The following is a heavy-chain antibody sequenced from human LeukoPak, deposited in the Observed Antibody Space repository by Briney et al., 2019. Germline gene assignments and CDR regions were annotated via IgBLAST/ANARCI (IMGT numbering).Heavy chain of an antibody. J-gene: IGHJ4*02. CDR2: IYTSGST. Sequence: SETLSLTCTVSGGSISSGTYYWSWIRQPAGKGLEWIGRIYTSGSTNYNPSLKSRVTMSVDTSKNQCTLKLSSVTAADTAVYYCARVGDYALKDWGQGTLVTVSS. V-gene: IGHV4-61*02. CDR1: GGSISSGTYY. CDR3: ARVGDYALKD. D-gene: IGHD3-16*01.